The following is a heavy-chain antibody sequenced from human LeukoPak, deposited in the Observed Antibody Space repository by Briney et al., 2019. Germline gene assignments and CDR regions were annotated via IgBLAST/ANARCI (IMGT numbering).Heavy chain of an antibody. D-gene: IGHD6-19*01. CDR3: VRLGDRSGFIDY. Sequence: PGGSLRLSCAASGFSLSSYWMTWVRQAPGKGLGWVTSIKQDGSEKHFVDSVKGRFTISRDNAKNLLYLQMSSLRAEDTAVYYCVRLGDRSGFIDYWGQGALVTVSS. V-gene: IGHV3-7*05. CDR1: GFSLSSYW. CDR2: IKQDGSEK. J-gene: IGHJ4*02.